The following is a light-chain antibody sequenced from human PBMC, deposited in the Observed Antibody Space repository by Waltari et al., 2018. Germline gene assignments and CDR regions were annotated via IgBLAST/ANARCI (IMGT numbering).Light chain of an antibody. CDR3: CSFAGSSPHVV. CDR2: EAT. J-gene: IGLJ2*01. Sequence: QSALTQPASVSGSPGQSITISCTGTSSDVGTSNLFSWYQLHPGKAPKLIIYEATKRPSGVSSRFSGSKSGNTASLTISGLQAEDEADYYCCSFAGSSPHVVFGGGTKLTVL. CDR1: SSDVGTSNL. V-gene: IGLV2-23*01.